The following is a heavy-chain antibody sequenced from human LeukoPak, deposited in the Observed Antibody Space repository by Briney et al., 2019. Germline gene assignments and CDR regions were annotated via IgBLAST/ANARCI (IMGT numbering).Heavy chain of an antibody. V-gene: IGHV3-11*01. D-gene: IGHD6-19*01. J-gene: IGHJ6*02. Sequence: PGGSLRLSCAASGFTFSDYYMSWIRQAPGKGLEWVSYISSSGSTIYYADSVKGRFTISRDNAKNSLYLQMNSLRAGDTAFYYCAKDWYSRGWYEAYQYYGVDLWGQGTTVTVSS. CDR1: GFTFSDYY. CDR3: AKDWYSRGWYEAYQYYGVDL. CDR2: ISSSGSTI.